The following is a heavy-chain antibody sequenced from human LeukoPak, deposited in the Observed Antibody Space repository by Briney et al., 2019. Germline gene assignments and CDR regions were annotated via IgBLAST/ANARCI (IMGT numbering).Heavy chain of an antibody. CDR3: ARYYYGSGSPPAPYFDY. J-gene: IGHJ4*02. CDR2: IYYSGSV. D-gene: IGHD3-10*01. V-gene: IGHV4-59*12. CDR1: GGSISSYY. Sequence: SETLSLTCTVSGGSISSYYWSWIRQPPGKGLEWIGYIYYSGSVNYNPSLKSRVTISVDTSKNQFSLKLSSVTAADTAVYYCARYYYGSGSPPAPYFDYWGQGTLVTVSS.